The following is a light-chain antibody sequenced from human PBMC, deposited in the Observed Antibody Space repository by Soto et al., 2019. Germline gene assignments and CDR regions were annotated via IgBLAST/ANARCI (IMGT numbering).Light chain of an antibody. V-gene: IGKV3-20*01. CDR2: GTS. J-gene: IGKJ1*01. Sequence: VLSQSPAILSLSPGERATLSCRASQSVPSTYFAWYQQKAGQPPRLLISGTSNRATGIPDRFSGSVSGTDLTLTISRLEPEDFAVYFCQQFGNSPWTFGQGTKVEI. CDR3: QQFGNSPWT. CDR1: QSVPSTY.